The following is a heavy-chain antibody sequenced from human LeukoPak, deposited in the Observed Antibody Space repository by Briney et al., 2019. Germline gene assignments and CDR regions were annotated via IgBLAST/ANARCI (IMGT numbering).Heavy chain of an antibody. CDR1: GFTFDDYG. J-gene: IGHJ4*02. D-gene: IGHD6-19*01. CDR2: INWNGGST. Sequence: GGSMRISWAAPGFTFDDYGMSWVRQAPGKGLELVSGINWNGGSTGYADSVKGRFTISRDNAKDSLYLQMNSLRAEDTALYYCARLVAVASYYFDYWGQGTLVTVSS. CDR3: ARLVAVASYYFDY. V-gene: IGHV3-20*04.